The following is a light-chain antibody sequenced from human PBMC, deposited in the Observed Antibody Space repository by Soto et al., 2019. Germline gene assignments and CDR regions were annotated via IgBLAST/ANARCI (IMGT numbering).Light chain of an antibody. CDR3: SSYAGSNNVL. V-gene: IGLV2-8*01. CDR1: SSDVGGYNY. CDR2: EVS. J-gene: IGLJ2*01. Sequence: QSALTQPPSASGSPGQSVTISCPGTSSDVGGYNYVSWCQQHPGKAPKLMIFEVSKRPSGVPDRFSGSKSGNTASLTVSGLQAEDEADYYCSSYAGSNNVLFGGGTKVTVL.